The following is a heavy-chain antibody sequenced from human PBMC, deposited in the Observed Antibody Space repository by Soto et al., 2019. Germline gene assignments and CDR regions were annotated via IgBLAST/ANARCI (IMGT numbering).Heavy chain of an antibody. CDR3: ARGPWIAADEEGPFDY. D-gene: IGHD2-15*01. CDR2: ISYDGSNK. CDR1: GFTFSSYA. Sequence: GGSLRLSCAASGFTFSSYAMHWVRQAPGKGLEWVAVISYDGSNKYYADSVKGRFTISRDNSKNTLYLQMNSLRAEDTAVYYRARGPWIAADEEGPFDYWGQGTLVTVSS. J-gene: IGHJ4*02. V-gene: IGHV3-30-3*01.